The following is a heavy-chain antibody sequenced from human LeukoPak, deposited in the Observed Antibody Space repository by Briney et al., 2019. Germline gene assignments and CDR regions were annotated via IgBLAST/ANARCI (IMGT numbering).Heavy chain of an antibody. V-gene: IGHV3-23*01. J-gene: IGHJ4*02. CDR2: ISGSGGST. D-gene: IGHD2-15*01. CDR3: AKDQYCSGGSCYVLDY. CDR1: GFTFSSYW. Sequence: GGSLRLPCAASGFTFSSYWMSWVRQAPGKGLEWVSAISGSGGSTYYADSVKGRFTISRDNSKNTLYLQMNSLRAEDTAVYYCAKDQYCSGGSCYVLDYWGQGTLVTVSS.